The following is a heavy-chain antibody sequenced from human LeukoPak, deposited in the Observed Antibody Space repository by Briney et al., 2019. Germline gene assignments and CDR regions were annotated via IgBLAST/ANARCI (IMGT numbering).Heavy chain of an antibody. Sequence: SVKVSCKASGGTFSSYAISWVRQAPGQGLEWMGGIIPIFGTANYAQKFQGGVTITADESTSTAYMELSSLRSEDTAVYYCARDSGAAHGMDVWGKGTTVTVSS. CDR3: ARDSGAAHGMDV. CDR1: GGTFSSYA. J-gene: IGHJ6*04. CDR2: IIPIFGTA. D-gene: IGHD3-10*01. V-gene: IGHV1-69*13.